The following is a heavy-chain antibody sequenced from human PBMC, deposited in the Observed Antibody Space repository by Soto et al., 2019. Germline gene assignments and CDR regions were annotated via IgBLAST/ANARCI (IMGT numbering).Heavy chain of an antibody. V-gene: IGHV5-51*01. CDR1: ENHFTKYW. Sequence: PGASLTISCKSSENHFTKYWIVLVRQVPGKGLEWMGIIYPGDSDVRYSPSFQGHVTISVDKSINTAYLEWSSLKPSDTATYFCARHGPLNTMLRGVPLDFWGQGNVVTVSS. CDR3: ARHGPLNTMLRGVPLDF. J-gene: IGHJ4*01. CDR2: IYPGDSDV. D-gene: IGHD3-10*01.